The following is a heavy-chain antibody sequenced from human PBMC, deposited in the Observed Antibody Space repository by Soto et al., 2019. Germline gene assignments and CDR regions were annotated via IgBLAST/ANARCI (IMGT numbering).Heavy chain of an antibody. D-gene: IGHD4-17*01. V-gene: IGHV4-39*01. CDR2: VYYRGRS. CDR1: GGSVTNSSYY. CDR3: VSQRTTVLTQAYFDY. J-gene: IGHJ4*02. Sequence: SETLSLTCTVSGGSVTNSSYYWGWIRQSPGKGLEWIGSVYYRGRSYSKSSVKSRVTMSVDTSKNQFSLNFNSVTASDTALYYCVSQRTTVLTQAYFDYWGPGALVTVSS.